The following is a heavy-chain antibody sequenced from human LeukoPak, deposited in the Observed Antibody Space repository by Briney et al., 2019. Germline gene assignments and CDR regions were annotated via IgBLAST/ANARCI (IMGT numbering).Heavy chain of an antibody. J-gene: IGHJ4*02. V-gene: IGHV3-30-3*01. CDR1: GFTFSSYA. CDR2: ISYDGSNK. CDR3: ARDGSGSYFPAYFDY. D-gene: IGHD1-26*01. Sequence: GGSLRLSCAASGFTFSSYAMHWVRQAPGKGLEWVAVISYDGSNKYYADSVEGRFTISRDNSKNTLYLQMNSLRAEDTAVYYCARDGSGSYFPAYFDYWGQGTLVTVSS.